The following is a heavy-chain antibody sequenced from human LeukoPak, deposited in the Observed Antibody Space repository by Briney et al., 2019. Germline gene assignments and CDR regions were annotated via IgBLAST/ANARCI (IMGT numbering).Heavy chain of an antibody. V-gene: IGHV4-59*08. CDR2: IYYSGST. D-gene: IGHD6-19*01. J-gene: IGHJ4*02. CDR3: ARLAVAGTNGVSDY. CDR1: GHSFSSYY. Sequence: SETLSLTCSVSGHSFSSYYWRWLRQPPGKGLEGIGYIYYSGSTNYNPSLKSRDTISVDTSKSQFSLKLSSVTAAGTAVYYCARLAVAGTNGVSDYWGQGTLVTVSS.